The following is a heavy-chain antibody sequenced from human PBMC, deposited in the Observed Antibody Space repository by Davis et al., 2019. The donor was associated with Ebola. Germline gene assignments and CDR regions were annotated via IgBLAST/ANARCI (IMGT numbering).Heavy chain of an antibody. J-gene: IGHJ3*02. CDR3: ATYDSSGYFAFDI. CDR2: ISYDGSNK. Sequence: PGGSLRLSCAASGFTFSSYGMHWVRQAPGKGLEWVAVISYDGSNKYYADSVKGRFTISRDNSKNTLYLQMNSLRAEDTAVYYCATYDSSGYFAFDIWGQGTMVTVSS. CDR1: GFTFSSYG. V-gene: IGHV3-30*03. D-gene: IGHD3-22*01.